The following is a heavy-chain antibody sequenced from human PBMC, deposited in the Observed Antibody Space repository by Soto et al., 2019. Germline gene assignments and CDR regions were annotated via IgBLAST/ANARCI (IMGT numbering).Heavy chain of an antibody. CDR3: ARRDSSVWDGFTWFFDL. J-gene: IGHJ2*01. CDR1: GGSFTSYY. V-gene: IGHV4-59*01. D-gene: IGHD6-19*01. Sequence: QVQLQESGPGLVKPSETLSLTCTVSGGSFTSYYWSWIRQPLGKGLEWIGHNYDSGSAKYNPSLKSRVSISIDTPKNQFSLRLTSVTAADTAVYYCARRDSSVWDGFTWFFDLWGRGTLVTVSS. CDR2: NYDSGSA.